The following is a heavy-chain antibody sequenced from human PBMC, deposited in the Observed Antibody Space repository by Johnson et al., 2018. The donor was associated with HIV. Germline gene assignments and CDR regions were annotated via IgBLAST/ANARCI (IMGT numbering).Heavy chain of an antibody. CDR3: ARERVSYYNFWSGSARGRYAFDI. V-gene: IGHV3-30*04. CDR2: ISYDGRNK. J-gene: IGHJ3*02. D-gene: IGHD3-3*01. Sequence: QVQLVESGGGLVQPGQSLRLSCAASGFTFSSYAMHWVRQAPGKGLEWVAIISYDGRNKYYADSVTGRITISRDNSKNTLYLQMNTLRAEDTAVFYCARERVSYYNFWSGSARGRYAFDIWGQGTMVTVSS. CDR1: GFTFSSYA.